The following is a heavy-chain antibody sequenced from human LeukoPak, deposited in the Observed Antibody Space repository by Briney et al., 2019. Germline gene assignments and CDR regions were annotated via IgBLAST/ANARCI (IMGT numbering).Heavy chain of an antibody. J-gene: IGHJ4*02. D-gene: IGHD6-6*01. CDR3: ARDRAWSSSSADY. CDR1: GYTFTGYY. V-gene: IGHV1-2*02. CDR2: INPNSGGT. Sequence: ASVKVSCKASGYTFTGYYMHWVRQAPGQGLERMGWINPNSGGTNYAQKFQGRVTMTRDTSISTAYMELSRLRSDDTAVYYCARDRAWSSSSADYWGQGTLATVSS.